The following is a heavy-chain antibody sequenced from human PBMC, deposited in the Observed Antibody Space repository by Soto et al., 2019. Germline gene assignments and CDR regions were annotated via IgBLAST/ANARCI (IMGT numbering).Heavy chain of an antibody. J-gene: IGHJ4*02. CDR3: ARESNSIPTTYYVDY. Sequence: QVQLVQSGAEVKKPGSSVKVSCKASGGTFSSYTISWVRQAPDQGLEWMGRIIPILGIANYAQKFQGRVTITADKSTSTYYMKMSRPSSEDTAVYYCARESNSIPTTYYVDYWGQGTLVTGSS. D-gene: IGHD3-22*01. V-gene: IGHV1-69*08. CDR2: IIPILGIA. CDR1: GGTFSSYT.